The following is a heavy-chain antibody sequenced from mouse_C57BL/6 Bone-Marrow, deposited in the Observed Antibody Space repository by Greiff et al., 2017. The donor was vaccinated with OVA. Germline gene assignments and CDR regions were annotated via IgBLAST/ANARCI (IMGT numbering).Heavy chain of an antibody. CDR2: IDPEDGET. D-gene: IGHD1-1*01. CDR3: ARGYYGSSH. CDR1: GFNIKDYY. J-gene: IGHJ2*01. Sequence: VQLQQSGAELVKPGASVKLSCTASGFNIKDYYMHWVKQRTEQGLEWIGRIDPEDGETKYAPKFPGKATITADTSSNTAYLQLSSLTSEDTAVYYCARGYYGSSHWGQGTTLTVSS. V-gene: IGHV14-2*01.